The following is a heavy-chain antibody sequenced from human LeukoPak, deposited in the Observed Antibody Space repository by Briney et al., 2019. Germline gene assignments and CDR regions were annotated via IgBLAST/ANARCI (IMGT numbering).Heavy chain of an antibody. CDR1: GFTFSNYD. CDR3: AKGGNNGGTFDY. V-gene: IGHV3-23*01. J-gene: IGHJ4*02. Sequence: PGGSLRLSCTASGFTFSNYDMGWVRQAPGKGLEWVSVSRGSGDRTYYADSVKGRLTISKDNSKNTVYMHMNSLRAEDTAVYFCAKGGNNGGTFDYWGQGTLVTVSS. D-gene: IGHD1/OR15-1a*01. CDR2: SRGSGDRT.